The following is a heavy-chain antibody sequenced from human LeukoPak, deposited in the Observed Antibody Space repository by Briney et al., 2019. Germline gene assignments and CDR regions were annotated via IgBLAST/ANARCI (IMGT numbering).Heavy chain of an antibody. CDR1: GGSISSYY. CDR2: IYYSGST. V-gene: IGHV4-59*08. Sequence: PSETLSLTCTVSGGSISSYYWSWIRQPPGKGLEWIGYIYYSGSTNYNPSLKSRLTISADTSKNQFSLKLSSVTAADTAVYFCARHEGCSYAFAYWGQGTLVTVSS. D-gene: IGHD5-18*01. J-gene: IGHJ4*02. CDR3: ARHEGCSYAFAY.